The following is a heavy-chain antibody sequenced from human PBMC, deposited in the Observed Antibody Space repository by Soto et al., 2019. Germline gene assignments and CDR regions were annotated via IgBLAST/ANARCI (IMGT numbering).Heavy chain of an antibody. Sequence: HGESLKISCKGSGYSFISYWIGWVRQMPGKGLEWMGIIYPGDSDTRYSPSFQGQVTISADKSISTAYLQWSSLKASDTAMYYCARRRQDYVWGTYRDTGLDYWGQGTVVTVSS. CDR2: IYPGDSDT. V-gene: IGHV5-51*01. J-gene: IGHJ4*02. CDR1: GYSFISYW. CDR3: ARRRQDYVWGTYRDTGLDY. D-gene: IGHD3-16*02.